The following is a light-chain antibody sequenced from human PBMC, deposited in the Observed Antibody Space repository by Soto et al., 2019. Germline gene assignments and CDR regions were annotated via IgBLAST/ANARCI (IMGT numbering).Light chain of an antibody. J-gene: IGKJ4*01. CDR1: QDINSR. V-gene: IGKV1-12*01. CDR2: FAF. Sequence: DIQMTQYPSSASASVGDRVTITCRASQDINSRLAWYQQKPGKAPKLLIYFAFSLESGVPSRFIGSGYWTDFTLTTPSLQPEDFATCYCQQADSLPLTFGGGAKVDIK. CDR3: QQADSLPLT.